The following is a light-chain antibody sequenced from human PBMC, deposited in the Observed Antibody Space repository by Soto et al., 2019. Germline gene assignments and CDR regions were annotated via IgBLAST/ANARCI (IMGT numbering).Light chain of an antibody. CDR2: GAF. V-gene: IGKV3-20*01. CDR1: QYITNSQ. CDR3: QQTSTTPQT. J-gene: IGKJ4*01. Sequence: EIVLTQSPGTLSLSPGERATLFCRATQYITNSQLAWYQQKPGQAPRLLIFGAFNRATGIPDRFSGSGSGTDFTLTITRLEPEDFATYYCQQTSTTPQTFGGGTKVEIK.